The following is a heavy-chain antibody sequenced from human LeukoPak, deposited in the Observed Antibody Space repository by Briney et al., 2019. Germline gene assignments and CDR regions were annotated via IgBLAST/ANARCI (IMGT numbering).Heavy chain of an antibody. V-gene: IGHV3-23*01. CDR1: GFTFSSYA. Sequence: GGSLRLSCAASGFTFSSYAMSWVRQAPGKGLEWVSAISGSGGSTYYADSVKGRFTISRDNSKNTLYLQMNSLRAEDTAVYYCARERDCSGGSCYMDYWGRGTLVTVSS. D-gene: IGHD2-15*01. J-gene: IGHJ4*02. CDR3: ARERDCSGGSCYMDY. CDR2: ISGSGGST.